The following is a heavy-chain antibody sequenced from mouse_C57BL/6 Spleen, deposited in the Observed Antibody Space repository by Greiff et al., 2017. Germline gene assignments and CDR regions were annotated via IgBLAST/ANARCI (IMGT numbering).Heavy chain of an antibody. Sequence: EVQLQQSGPVLVKPGASVKMSCKASGYTFTDYYMNWVKQSHGKSLEWIGVINPYNGGTSYNQKFKGKATLTVDKSSSTAYMELNSLTSEDSAVYYCARNYGSSSFDYWGQGTTLTVSS. CDR1: GYTFTDYY. V-gene: IGHV1-19*01. CDR2: INPYNGGT. CDR3: ARNYGSSSFDY. D-gene: IGHD1-1*01. J-gene: IGHJ2*01.